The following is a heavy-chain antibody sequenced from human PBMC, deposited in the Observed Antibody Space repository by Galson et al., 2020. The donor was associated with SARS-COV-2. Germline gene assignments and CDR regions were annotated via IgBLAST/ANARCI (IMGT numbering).Heavy chain of an antibody. CDR3: ARGTGAKVGITTYFDY. V-gene: IGHV4-30-2*01. J-gene: IGHJ4*02. Sequence: ASENLSLTCAVSGVSISSGGYSWSWIRQPPGKGLEWIAYIYPNGNTYYNPSLKSRVTTSVDRSKNQFSLRLSSVTAADTAVYYCARGTGAKVGITTYFDYWGQGTLVTVSS. CDR2: IYPNGNT. D-gene: IGHD1-26*01. CDR1: GVSISSGGYS.